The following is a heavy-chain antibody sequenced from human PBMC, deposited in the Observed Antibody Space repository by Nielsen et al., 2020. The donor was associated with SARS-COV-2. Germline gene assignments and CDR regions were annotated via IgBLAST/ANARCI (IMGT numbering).Heavy chain of an antibody. CDR1: GFTFSSYW. J-gene: IGHJ5*02. CDR2: ISTRSSST. CDR3: VVMYGDSSRRNWFDP. V-gene: IGHV3-48*01. D-gene: IGHD4-17*01. Sequence: GESLKISCAASGFTFSSYWMSWVRQAPGKGLEWVSYISTRSSSTYYADFVKGRFTISRDNAKDSLYLQMNSLRAEDTAVYYCVVMYGDSSRRNWFDPWGQGTLVTVSS.